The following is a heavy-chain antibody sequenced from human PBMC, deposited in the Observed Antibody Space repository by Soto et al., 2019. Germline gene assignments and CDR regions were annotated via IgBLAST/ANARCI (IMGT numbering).Heavy chain of an antibody. CDR3: ASEGIAGEYYFDY. CDR1: GGSISSGDYY. D-gene: IGHD6-13*01. V-gene: IGHV4-30-4*01. CDR2: IYYSGST. J-gene: IGHJ4*02. Sequence: QVQLQESGPGLVKPSQTLSLTCTVSGGSISSGDYYWSWIRQPPGKGLEWIGYIYYSGSTYYNPSLKSRVXRSXDXPKNQFPLKLSSVTAADTAVYYCASEGIAGEYYFDYWGQGTLVTVSS.